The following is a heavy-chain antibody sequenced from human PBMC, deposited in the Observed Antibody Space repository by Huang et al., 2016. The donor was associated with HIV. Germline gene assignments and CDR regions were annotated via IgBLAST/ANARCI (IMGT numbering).Heavy chain of an antibody. Sequence: QLVESGGNLVQPGRSLRLSCSASGFSFRDFDMAWFRQAPGKGLEWVGFLRRKAYGGAPEYAASGKGRFTISRDDSKPIAYLQMNSLKTEDTAVYYCARCGNSALGYYFYYYMDVWGKGTTVTVSS. J-gene: IGHJ6*03. CDR3: ARCGNSALGYYFYYYMDV. D-gene: IGHD1-1*01. CDR1: GFSFRDFD. CDR2: LRRKAYGGAP. V-gene: IGHV3-49*03.